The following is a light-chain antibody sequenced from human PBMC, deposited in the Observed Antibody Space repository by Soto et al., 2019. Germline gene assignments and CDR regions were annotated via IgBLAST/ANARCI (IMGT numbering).Light chain of an antibody. CDR2: GAS. V-gene: IGKV3-20*01. Sequence: EIVLTQSPCTLSLSPGERATLSWRASQSVSSSYLAWYQQKPGQAPRLLIYGASSRATGIPDRFSGIGSGTDFTLTISRLEPEDFAVYYCQQYGSSPFFGGGTKVDIK. CDR3: QQYGSSPF. CDR1: QSVSSSY. J-gene: IGKJ4*01.